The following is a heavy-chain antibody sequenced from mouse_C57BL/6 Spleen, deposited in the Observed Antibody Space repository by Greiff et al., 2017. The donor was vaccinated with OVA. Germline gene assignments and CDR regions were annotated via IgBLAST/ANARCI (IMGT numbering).Heavy chain of an antibody. CDR3: ARYYGSNPFDY. CDR1: GYAFSSYW. Sequence: QVQLQQSGAELVKPGASVKISCKASGYAFSSYWMNWVKQRPGKGLEWIGQIYPGDGDTNYNGKFKGKATLTADKSSSTAYMQLSRLTTEDSAVSCCARYYGSNPFDYWGQGTTLTVSS. J-gene: IGHJ2*01. D-gene: IGHD1-1*01. CDR2: IYPGDGDT. V-gene: IGHV1-80*01.